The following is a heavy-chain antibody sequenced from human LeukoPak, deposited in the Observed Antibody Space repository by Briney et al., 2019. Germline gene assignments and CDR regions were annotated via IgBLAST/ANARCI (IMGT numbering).Heavy chain of an antibody. CDR1: GFTVDDYA. Sequence: PGGSLRLSCAASGFTVDDYAMHWVRQAPGKGLEWISGITWNSDTIGYADSVKGRFTISRDNAKNSLYLQMNSLGAEDTALYYCAKESRSGTGGYFDLWGRGTLVTVSS. D-gene: IGHD3-10*01. CDR2: ITWNSDTI. CDR3: AKESRSGTGGYFDL. V-gene: IGHV3-9*01. J-gene: IGHJ2*01.